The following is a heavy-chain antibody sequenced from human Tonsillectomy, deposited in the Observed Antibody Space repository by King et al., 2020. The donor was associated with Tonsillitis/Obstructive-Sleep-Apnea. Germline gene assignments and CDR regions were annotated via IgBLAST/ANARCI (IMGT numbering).Heavy chain of an antibody. J-gene: IGHJ4*02. CDR1: GFTFSSYA. V-gene: IGHV3-23*04. Sequence: QLVQSGGGLVQPGGSLRLSCAASGFTFSSYAMRWVRQAPGKGLEWVSAISGSGGSTYYADSVKGRFTISRDNSKNTLYLQMNSLRAEDTAVYYCAKGPRNYDILTGYYLRWDYWGQGTLVTVSS. CDR2: ISGSGGST. D-gene: IGHD3-9*01. CDR3: AKGPRNYDILTGYYLRWDY.